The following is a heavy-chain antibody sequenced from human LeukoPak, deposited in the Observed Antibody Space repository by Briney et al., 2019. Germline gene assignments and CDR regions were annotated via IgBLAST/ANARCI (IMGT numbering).Heavy chain of an antibody. CDR3: ARDSRSGYDSILGGDAFDI. J-gene: IGHJ3*02. V-gene: IGHV4-39*07. D-gene: IGHD3-22*01. Sequence: SETLSLTCTVSGGSISSSSYYWGWIRQPPGKGLEWIGSIYYSGSTYYNPSLKSRVTISVDTSKNQFSLKLSSVTAADTAVYYCARDSRSGYDSILGGDAFDIWGQGTMVTVSS. CDR1: GGSISSSSYY. CDR2: IYYSGST.